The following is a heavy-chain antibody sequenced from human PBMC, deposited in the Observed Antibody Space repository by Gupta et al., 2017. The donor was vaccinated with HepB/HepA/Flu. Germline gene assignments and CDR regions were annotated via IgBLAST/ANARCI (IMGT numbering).Heavy chain of an antibody. CDR1: GFTFSASA. D-gene: IGHD6-6*01. V-gene: IGHV3-73*02. Sequence: EVQLVESGGGLVQPGGSLKLSCVASGFTFSASAMHWVRQASGKGLEWVGRIGPKSHSYATAYAASLTGRFSISRDDSRDTAYLQMSGLRTEDTAMYYCSGQEYTSSSGWGVPGGGHGTLVTVSS. CDR3: SGQEYTSSSGWGVPG. CDR2: IGPKSHSYAT. J-gene: IGHJ4*01.